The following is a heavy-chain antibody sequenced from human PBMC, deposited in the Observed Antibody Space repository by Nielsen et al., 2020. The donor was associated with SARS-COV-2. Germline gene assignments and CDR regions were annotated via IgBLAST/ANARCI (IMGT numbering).Heavy chain of an antibody. D-gene: IGHD6-13*01. CDR3: ARRDSHSTTWYFDS. J-gene: IGHJ4*02. V-gene: IGHV3-11*03. Sequence: GGSLRLSCTGSGFTFSDYSMNWVRQAPGKGLEWVSYISGNGAYTNYADSVKGRFTISRDNTKNSLFLQMNSLRAEDAAVYYCARRDSHSTTWYFDSWGQGTLVTVSS. CDR2: ISGNGAYT. CDR1: GFTFSDYS.